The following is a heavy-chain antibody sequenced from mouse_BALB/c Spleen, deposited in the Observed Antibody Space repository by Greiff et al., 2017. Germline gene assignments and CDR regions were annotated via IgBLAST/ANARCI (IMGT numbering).Heavy chain of an antibody. Sequence: EVQLQQSGPGLVKPSQSLSLTCSVTGYSITSGYYWNWIRQFPGNKLEWMGYISYDGSNNYNPSLKNRISITRDTSKNQFFLKLNSVTTEDTATYYCARGFSGFYFDYWGQGTTLTVSS. J-gene: IGHJ2*01. CDR3: ARGFSGFYFDY. V-gene: IGHV3-6*02. CDR2: ISYDGSN. CDR1: GYSITSGYY. D-gene: IGHD3-1*01.